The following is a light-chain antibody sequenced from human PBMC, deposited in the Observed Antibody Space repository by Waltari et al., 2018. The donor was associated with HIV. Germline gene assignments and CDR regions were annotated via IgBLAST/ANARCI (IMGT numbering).Light chain of an antibody. CDR2: ASS. CDR1: QSISSY. Sequence: DIQMNQHQSSLSASVEGRVTITCRASQSISSYFNWYQHEPGTAPNLLIYASSSLPSGVPSRFSGSGSGTDFTLTISSLQPEYFATYYCQESYIIPLTFGGGTKVEIK. CDR3: QESYIIPLT. J-gene: IGKJ4*01. V-gene: IGKV1-39*01.